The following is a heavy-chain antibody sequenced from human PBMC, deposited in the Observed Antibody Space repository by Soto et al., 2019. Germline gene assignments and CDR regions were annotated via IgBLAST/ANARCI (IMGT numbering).Heavy chain of an antibody. J-gene: IGHJ6*03. CDR1: GFTFSSYA. V-gene: IGHV3-23*01. CDR2: ISGSGGST. Sequence: GGSLRLSCAASGFTFSSYAMSWVRQAPGKGLEWVSAISGSGGSTYYADSVKGRFTISRDNSKNTLYLQMNSLRAEDTAVYYCAKDFPPSYYDILTGYPSHMDVWGKGTTVTVSS. D-gene: IGHD3-9*01. CDR3: AKDFPPSYYDILTGYPSHMDV.